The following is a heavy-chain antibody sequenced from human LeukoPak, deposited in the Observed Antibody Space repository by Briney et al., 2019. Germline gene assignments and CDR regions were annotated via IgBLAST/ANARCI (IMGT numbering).Heavy chain of an antibody. J-gene: IGHJ4*02. CDR1: GGTFSSYA. CDR2: IIPIFGTA. V-gene: IGHV1-69*01. CDR3: ARDQPYYDFWSGYYY. Sequence: SVKVSYKASGGTFSSYAISWVRQAPGQGLEWMGGIIPIFGTANYAQKFQGRVTITADESTSTAYMELSSLRSEDTAVYYCARDQPYYDFWSGYYYWGQGTLVTVSS. D-gene: IGHD3-3*01.